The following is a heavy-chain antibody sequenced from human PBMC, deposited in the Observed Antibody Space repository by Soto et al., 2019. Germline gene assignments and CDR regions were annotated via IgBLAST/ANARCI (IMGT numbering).Heavy chain of an antibody. V-gene: IGHV4-59*01. J-gene: IGHJ4*02. CDR1: GGSISSYY. CDR2: IYYSGST. D-gene: IGHD3-22*01. CDR3: ARERGDYYDSSGYYPYFDC. Sequence: PSETLSLTCTVSGGSISSYYWSWIRQPPGKGLEWIGYIYYSGSTNYNPSLKSRVTISVDTSKNQFSLKLSSVTAADTAVYYCARERGDYYDSSGYYPYFDCWGQGTLVTVS.